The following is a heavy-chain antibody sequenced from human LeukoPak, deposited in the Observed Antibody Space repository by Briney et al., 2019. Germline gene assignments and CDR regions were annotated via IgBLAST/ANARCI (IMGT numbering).Heavy chain of an antibody. CDR3: ARYCSGGRCYQSFDC. CDR2: IYTSGST. CDR1: GGSISTYS. D-gene: IGHD2-15*01. V-gene: IGHV4-4*07. J-gene: IGHJ4*02. Sequence: SETLSLTCTVSGGSISTYSWSWIRQPAGKGLEWIGRIYTSGSTNYNPSLKSRVTMSLDTSKNQFSLKLSSVTAADTAAYFCARYCSGGRCYQSFDCWGQGTLVTVSS.